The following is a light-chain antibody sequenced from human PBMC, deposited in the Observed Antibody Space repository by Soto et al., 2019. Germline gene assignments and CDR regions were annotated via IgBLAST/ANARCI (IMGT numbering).Light chain of an antibody. CDR1: PSISTY. V-gene: IGKV1-39*01. CDR3: QESYSTPYT. Sequence: DIQMTQSPSSLSASLGDRVTITCRASPSISTYLNWYQQKPGKAPKLLIYAASSLQSGVPSRFSGSGSGTDFTLTISSLQPEDVATYFCQESYSTPYTFGLGTKLEIK. J-gene: IGKJ2*01. CDR2: AAS.